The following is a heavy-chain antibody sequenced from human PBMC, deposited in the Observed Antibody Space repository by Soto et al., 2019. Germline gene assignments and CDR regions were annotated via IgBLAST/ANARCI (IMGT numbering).Heavy chain of an antibody. CDR1: GGSMSSYY. CDR3: ARAPGDSSGYYLFDY. CDR2: IHYGGGT. J-gene: IGHJ4*02. Sequence: SETLSLTCTVSGGSMSSYYWTWIRQPPGKGLEWIGFIHYGGGTVYNPALRSRVTVTVETSKKQFSLKLSSVTAADTAVYYCARAPGDSSGYYLFDYWGQGTLVTVSS. D-gene: IGHD3-22*01. V-gene: IGHV4-59*01.